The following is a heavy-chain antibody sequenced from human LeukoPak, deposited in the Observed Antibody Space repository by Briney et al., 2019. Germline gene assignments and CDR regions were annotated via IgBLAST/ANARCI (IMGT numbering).Heavy chain of an antibody. Sequence: PSETLSLTCIVSGDSISSAASYWSWIRQPPGKGLEWIGYIYYSGSTNYNPSLKSRVTISVDTSKNQFSLKLSSVTAADTAVYYCARDVAMRPYYYYGMDVWGQGTTVTVSS. V-gene: IGHV4-61*08. D-gene: IGHD2-2*01. CDR1: GDSISSAASY. CDR3: ARDVAMRPYYYYGMDV. CDR2: IYYSGST. J-gene: IGHJ6*02.